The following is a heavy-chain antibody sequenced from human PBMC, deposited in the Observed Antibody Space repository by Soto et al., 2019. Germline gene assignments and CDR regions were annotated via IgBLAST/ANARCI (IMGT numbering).Heavy chain of an antibody. CDR3: ARGGDDSSGYPTVYFDY. J-gene: IGHJ4*02. V-gene: IGHV1-2*04. Sequence: ASVKVSCKASGYTFTGYYMHWVRQAPGQGLEWMGWINPNSGGTNYAQKFQGWVTMTRDRSISTAYMELSRLRSDDTAVYYCARGGDDSSGYPTVYFDYWGQGTLVTVSS. CDR1: GYTFTGYY. D-gene: IGHD3-22*01. CDR2: INPNSGGT.